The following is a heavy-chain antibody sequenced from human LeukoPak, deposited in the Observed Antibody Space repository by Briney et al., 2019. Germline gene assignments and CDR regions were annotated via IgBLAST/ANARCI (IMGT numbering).Heavy chain of an antibody. Sequence: GASVKVSCKASGYTFTSHDISWVRQAPGQGIEWMGRISVYNGHTNYAQNFQGRVTMTTDTFTNTAYMELRSLTSDDTAVYYCATSRLYNEDYWGQGTLVTVSS. D-gene: IGHD3-10*01. CDR3: ATSRLYNEDY. V-gene: IGHV1-18*01. CDR2: ISVYNGHT. J-gene: IGHJ4*02. CDR1: GYTFTSHD.